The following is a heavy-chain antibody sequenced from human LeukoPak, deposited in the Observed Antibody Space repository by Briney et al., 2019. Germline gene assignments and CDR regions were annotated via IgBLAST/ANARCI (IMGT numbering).Heavy chain of an antibody. Sequence: GGSLRLSCAASGFTVSGYYMTWVRQAPGKGLEGVSLIFNGDNTYYADSVKGRFTNSRENSGNTLYLQMNSLRAVATAVYYCARVTGSYSFDCWGQGTLVTVSS. CDR1: GFTVSGYY. V-gene: IGHV3-53*01. CDR2: IFNGDNT. D-gene: IGHD1-26*01. J-gene: IGHJ4*02. CDR3: ARVTGSYSFDC.